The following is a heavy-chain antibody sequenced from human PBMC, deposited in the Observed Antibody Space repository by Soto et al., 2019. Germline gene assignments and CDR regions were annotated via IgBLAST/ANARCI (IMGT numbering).Heavy chain of an antibody. CDR1: GFTFSSYT. Sequence: GGSLRLSCAASGFTFSSYTMHWVRQAPGKGLEWVSLISWDGGSTYYADSVKGRFTISRDNSKNSLYLQMNSLRTEDTALYYCAKDLSSSKDWYFDLWGRGTLVT. CDR3: AKDLSSSKDWYFDL. D-gene: IGHD6-6*01. CDR2: ISWDGGST. J-gene: IGHJ2*01. V-gene: IGHV3-43*01.